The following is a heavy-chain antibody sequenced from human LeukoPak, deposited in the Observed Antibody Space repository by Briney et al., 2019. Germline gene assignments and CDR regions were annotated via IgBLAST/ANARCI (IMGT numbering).Heavy chain of an antibody. V-gene: IGHV3-21*04. CDR2: ISGGSSYT. J-gene: IGHJ4*02. CDR3: ARGSIVAANFDY. Sequence: GGSLRLSCATSGFSFSSYAMSWVRQAPGKGLEWVSSISGGSSYTDYADSVKGRFTISRDNAKHSLYLQMNSLRDEDTAVYYCARGSIVAANFDYWGQGTLVTVSS. D-gene: IGHD6-13*01. CDR1: GFSFSSYA.